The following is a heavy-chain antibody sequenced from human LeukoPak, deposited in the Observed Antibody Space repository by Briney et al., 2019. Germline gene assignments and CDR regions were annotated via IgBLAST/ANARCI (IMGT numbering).Heavy chain of an antibody. CDR1: GYTFTSYD. Sequence: GASVKVSCKASGYTFTSYDINWVRQATGQGLEWMGWINPNSGGTNYAQKFQGRVTMTRDTSISTAYMELSRLRSDDTAVYYCARKPGNDILTGYLIDYWGQGTLVTVSS. J-gene: IGHJ4*02. V-gene: IGHV1-2*02. CDR2: INPNSGGT. CDR3: ARKPGNDILTGYLIDY. D-gene: IGHD3-9*01.